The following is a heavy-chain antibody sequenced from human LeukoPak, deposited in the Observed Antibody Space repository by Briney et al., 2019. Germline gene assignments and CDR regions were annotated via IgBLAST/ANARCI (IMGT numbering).Heavy chain of an antibody. V-gene: IGHV1-69*04. CDR3: ARDSDDSNYYYYYGMDV. D-gene: IGHD3-3*01. Sequence: SVKVSCKASGGTFSSYAISWVRQAPGQGLEWMGRIIPILGIANYAQKFQGRVTMTTDTSTSTAYMELRSLRSDDTAVYYCARDSDDSNYYYYYGMDVWGQGTTVTVSS. J-gene: IGHJ6*02. CDR2: IIPILGIA. CDR1: GGTFSSYA.